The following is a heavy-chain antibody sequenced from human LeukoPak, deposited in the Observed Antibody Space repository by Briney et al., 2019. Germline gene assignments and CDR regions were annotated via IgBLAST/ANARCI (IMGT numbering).Heavy chain of an antibody. CDR3: ARLLFVWYEVYYFDY. V-gene: IGHV4-4*07. J-gene: IGHJ4*02. CDR2: IYTSGST. Sequence: PSETLSLTCTVSGGSISSYYWSWIRQPAGKGLEGIGRIYTSGSTNYNPSLKSRVTMSVDTSKNQFSLKLSSVTAADTAVYYCARLLFVWYEVYYFDYWGQATLVTVSS. D-gene: IGHD1-26*01. CDR1: GGSISSYY.